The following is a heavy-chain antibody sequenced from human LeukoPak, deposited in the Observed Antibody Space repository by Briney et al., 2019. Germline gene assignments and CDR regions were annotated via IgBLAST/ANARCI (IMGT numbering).Heavy chain of an antibody. D-gene: IGHD3-10*01. Sequence: SETLSLTCTVSGGSISSSSYYWGWIRQPPGKGLEWIGSIYYSGSTYYNPSLKSRVTISVDTSKNQFSLKLSSVTAADTAVYYCARVRSGSYYIDYWGQGTLVTVSS. CDR1: GGSISSSSYY. V-gene: IGHV4-39*01. CDR2: IYYSGST. J-gene: IGHJ4*02. CDR3: ARVRSGSYYIDY.